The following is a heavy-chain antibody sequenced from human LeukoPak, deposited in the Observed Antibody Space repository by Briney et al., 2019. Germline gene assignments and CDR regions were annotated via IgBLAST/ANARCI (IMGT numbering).Heavy chain of an antibody. D-gene: IGHD1-20*01. CDR3: ARDGVTGTVFDY. Sequence: GGSLRLSCAASGFTFSSYSMNWVRQAPGKGLEWVSSISSSSSYIYYEDSVKGRFTISRDNAKNSLYLQMNSLRAEDTAVYYCARDGVTGTVFDYWGQGTLVTVSS. CDR2: ISSSSSYI. J-gene: IGHJ4*02. CDR1: GFTFSSYS. V-gene: IGHV3-21*01.